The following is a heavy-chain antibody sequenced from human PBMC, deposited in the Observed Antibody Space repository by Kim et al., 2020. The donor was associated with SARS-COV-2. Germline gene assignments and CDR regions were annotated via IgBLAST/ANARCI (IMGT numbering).Heavy chain of an antibody. D-gene: IGHD2-15*01. Sequence: GGSLRLSCAASGFTFSDYYMSWIRQAPGKGLEWVSYISSSSSYTNYADSVKGRFTISRDNAKNSLYLQMNSLRAEDTAVYYCARADCSGGSCYSEYYYGMDVWGQGTTVTVSS. CDR3: ARADCSGGSCYSEYYYGMDV. J-gene: IGHJ6*02. CDR1: GFTFSDYY. V-gene: IGHV3-11*03. CDR2: ISSSSSYT.